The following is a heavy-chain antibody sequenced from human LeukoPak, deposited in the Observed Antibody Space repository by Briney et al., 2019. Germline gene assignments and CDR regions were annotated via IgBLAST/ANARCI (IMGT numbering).Heavy chain of an antibody. CDR1: GGSIGSYY. CDR2: IHYSGGIT. CDR3: AREPYYYDTSGPH. Sequence: SETLSLTCTVSGGSIGSYYWSWIRQPPGKGLEWIGYIHYSGGITYYNPSLKSRVTISVDTSKNQFSLSLSSVTAADTAVYYCAREPYYYDTSGPHWGQGTLVTVSS. J-gene: IGHJ4*02. V-gene: IGHV4-59*12. D-gene: IGHD3-22*01.